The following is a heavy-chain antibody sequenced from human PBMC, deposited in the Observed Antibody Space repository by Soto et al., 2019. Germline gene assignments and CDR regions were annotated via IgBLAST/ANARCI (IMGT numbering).Heavy chain of an antibody. J-gene: IGHJ5*02. V-gene: IGHV4-39*01. CDR2: IYYSGST. CDR1: GGSISSSSYY. D-gene: IGHD2-2*01. Sequence: QLQLQESGPGLVKPSETLSLTCTVSGGSISSSSYYWGWIRQPPGKGLEWIGSIYYSGSTYYNPYLKSRVTISVDTSKNQFSMKLSSVTAADTAVYYCARQWIVVVPAAMGIGGWFDPWGQGTLVTVSS. CDR3: ARQWIVVVPAAMGIGGWFDP.